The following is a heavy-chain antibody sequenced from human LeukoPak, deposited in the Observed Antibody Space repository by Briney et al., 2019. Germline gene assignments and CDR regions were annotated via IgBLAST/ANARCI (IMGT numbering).Heavy chain of an antibody. Sequence: PGGTLRLSCAASGFTFSSYAMSWVRQAPGKGLEWASGISGSGDNTYYADSVKGRFTISRDNSKNTLYLQMNILRADDTAVYYCAKGGLVHRFDPWGQGTLVTVSS. CDR3: AKGGLVHRFDP. CDR1: GFTFSSYA. CDR2: ISGSGDNT. V-gene: IGHV3-23*01. J-gene: IGHJ5*02.